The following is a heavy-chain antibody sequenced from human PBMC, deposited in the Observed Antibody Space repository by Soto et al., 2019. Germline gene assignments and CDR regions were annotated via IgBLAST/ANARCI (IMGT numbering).Heavy chain of an antibody. CDR3: ARWALTTTVYFDY. D-gene: IGHD4-17*01. V-gene: IGHV4-61*01. CDR1: GGSVSSGSYY. J-gene: IGHJ4*02. Sequence: SETLSLTCTVSGGSVSSGSYYWSWIRQPPGKGLEWIGYIYYSGSTNYNPSLKSRVTISVDTSKNQFSLKLSSVTAADTAVYYCARWALTTTVYFDYWGQGTLVTVSS. CDR2: IYYSGST.